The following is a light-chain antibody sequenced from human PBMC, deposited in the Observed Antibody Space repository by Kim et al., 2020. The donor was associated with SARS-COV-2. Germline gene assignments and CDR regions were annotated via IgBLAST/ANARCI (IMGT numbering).Light chain of an antibody. J-gene: IGLJ2*01. CDR1: NSNIGKNY. CDR3: ATWDNSLNGLV. V-gene: IGLV1-51*01. CDR2: DND. Sequence: GQKLPIACPGSNSNIGKNYVSWYQQLPGTAPKLLIYDNDKRHSGIPDRFSGSKSGTSATLDITGLQTGDEADYYCATWDNSLNGLVFGGGTQLTVL.